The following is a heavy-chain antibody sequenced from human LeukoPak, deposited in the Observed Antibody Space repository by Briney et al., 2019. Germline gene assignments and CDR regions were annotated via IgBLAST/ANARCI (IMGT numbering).Heavy chain of an antibody. Sequence: SETLSLTCTVSGGSISSYYWSWIRQPPGKGQEWIGYIYYSGSTNYNPSLKSRVTISVDTSKNQFSLKLSSVTAADTAVYYCARGSRYYYYYGMDVWGQGTTVTVSS. CDR1: GGSISSYY. CDR2: IYYSGST. CDR3: ARGSRYYYYYGMDV. V-gene: IGHV4-59*01. J-gene: IGHJ6*02.